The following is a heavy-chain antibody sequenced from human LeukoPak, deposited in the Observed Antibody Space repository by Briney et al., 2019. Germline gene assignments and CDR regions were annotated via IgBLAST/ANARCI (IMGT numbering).Heavy chain of an antibody. CDR1: GASISSGDYH. V-gene: IGHV4-30-4*01. J-gene: IGHJ3*02. CDR2: IHDSGST. Sequence: SETLSLTCTVSGASISSGDYHWNWIRQPPGKGLEWIGFIHDSGSTYYNPSLKSRVSISRDMSKNQLSLMLSSVTAADTAVYYCARHQWVPAFDIWGQGTMVTVSS. CDR3: ARHQWVPAFDI. D-gene: IGHD1-26*01.